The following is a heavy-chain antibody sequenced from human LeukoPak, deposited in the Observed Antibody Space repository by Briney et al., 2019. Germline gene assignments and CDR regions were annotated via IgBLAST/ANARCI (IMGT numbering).Heavy chain of an antibody. CDR2: IIPIFGTA. D-gene: IGHD3-22*01. Sequence: SVKVSCKASGGTFSSYAISWVRQAPGQGLEWMGGIIPIFGTANYAQKFQGRVTITADESTSTAYMELSSLRSEDTAGYYCARERVVITTGHWFDPWGQGTLVTVSS. CDR1: GGTFSSYA. CDR3: ARERVVITTGHWFDP. V-gene: IGHV1-69*13. J-gene: IGHJ5*02.